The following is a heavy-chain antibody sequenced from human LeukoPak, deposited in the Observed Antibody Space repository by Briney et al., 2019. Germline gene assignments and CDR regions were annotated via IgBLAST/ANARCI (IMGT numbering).Heavy chain of an antibody. Sequence: SQTLSLTCAISGDSVSSNSAAWNWIRQSPSRGLEWLGRTYYRSKWCNDYEVSVKSRITINPDTSKNQFSLQLNSVTPEDAAVYYCARSVSSVSYRIDYWGQGTLVTVSS. CDR3: ARSVSSVSYRIDY. D-gene: IGHD6-19*01. CDR1: GDSVSSNSAA. V-gene: IGHV6-1*01. J-gene: IGHJ4*02. CDR2: TYYRSKWCN.